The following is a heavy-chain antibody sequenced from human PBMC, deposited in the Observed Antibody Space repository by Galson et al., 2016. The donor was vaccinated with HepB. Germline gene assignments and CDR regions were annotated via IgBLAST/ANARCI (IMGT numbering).Heavy chain of an antibody. Sequence: SLRLSCATSGFTFSSYGIHWVRQAPGKGLEWVAVMWYDGSNEYYADSVKGRFTLSRDNSKNTLYLQMNSLRAEDTAMYYCARDLGGYRPPIYYFDYWGQGTLVTVSS. V-gene: IGHV3-33*01. J-gene: IGHJ4*02. D-gene: IGHD1-26*01. CDR2: MWYDGSNE. CDR1: GFTFSSYG. CDR3: ARDLGGYRPPIYYFDY.